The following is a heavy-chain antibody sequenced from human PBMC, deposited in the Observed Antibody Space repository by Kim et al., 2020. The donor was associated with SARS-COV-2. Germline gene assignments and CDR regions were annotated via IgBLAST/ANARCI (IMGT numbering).Heavy chain of an antibody. V-gene: IGHV4-34*01. J-gene: IGHJ4*02. D-gene: IGHD6-19*01. CDR3: ASREWGSGWYYFDY. Sequence: PSLKSRVTISVDTSKNQFSLKLSSVTAADTAVYYWASREWGSGWYYFDYWGQGTLVTVSS.